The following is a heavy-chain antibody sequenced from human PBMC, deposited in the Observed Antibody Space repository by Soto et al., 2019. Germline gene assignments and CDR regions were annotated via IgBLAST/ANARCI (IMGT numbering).Heavy chain of an antibody. CDR1: EFTFSGRS. CDR2: IDKVGTDS. J-gene: IGHJ6*03. Sequence: EVQLVESGGGLVQPGGSLRLSCAASEFTFSGRSVHWVRQAPGKGLVWVSGIDKVGTDSTYADSVKGRFTSSRDNAKKTVSLQMNSLRVEATAVYYSARAWSGRDVWGKGTTFTVSS. CDR3: ARAWSGRDV. D-gene: IGHD3-10*01. V-gene: IGHV3-74*03.